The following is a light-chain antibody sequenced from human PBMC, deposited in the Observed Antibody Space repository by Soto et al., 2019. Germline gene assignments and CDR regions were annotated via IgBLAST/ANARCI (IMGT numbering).Light chain of an antibody. Sequence: PLTLSVSLGERATLSCRASQSISSNLAWYQQKPGTAPRLLMFRTSSRATGFPARFSGSGSGTEFNLTISSLQSEDFGVYYCQQYNNWPRATFGGGTKVDIK. J-gene: IGKJ4*01. V-gene: IGKV3-15*01. CDR1: QSISSN. CDR2: RTS. CDR3: QQYNNWPRAT.